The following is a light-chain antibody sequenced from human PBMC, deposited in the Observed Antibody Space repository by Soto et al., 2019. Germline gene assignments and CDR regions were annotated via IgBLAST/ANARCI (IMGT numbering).Light chain of an antibody. CDR2: EVS. CDR1: NSDVGTYNY. J-gene: IGLJ3*02. CDR3: SSHAGSNNLV. V-gene: IGLV2-8*01. Sequence: QSALAQPPSASGSPGQSVTITCTGTNSDVGTYNYVSWYQHHPGKAPKFLIYEVSRRPLGVPDRFSGSKSGNTASLTVSGLQAEDEADYYCSSHAGSNNLVFGGGTKLTVL.